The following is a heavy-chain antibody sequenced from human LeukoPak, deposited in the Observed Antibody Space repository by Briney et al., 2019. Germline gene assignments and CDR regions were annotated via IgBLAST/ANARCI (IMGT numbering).Heavy chain of an antibody. V-gene: IGHV3-21*01. D-gene: IGHD6-13*01. Sequence: GGSLRLSCAASGFTFSSYSMNWVRQAPGKGLEWVSSISSSSYIYYADSVKGRFTISRDNAKNSLYLQMNSLRAEDTAVYYCARGIAAAGTPSWIAFDIWGQGTMVTVSS. CDR2: ISSSSYI. CDR3: ARGIAAAGTPSWIAFDI. CDR1: GFTFSSYS. J-gene: IGHJ3*02.